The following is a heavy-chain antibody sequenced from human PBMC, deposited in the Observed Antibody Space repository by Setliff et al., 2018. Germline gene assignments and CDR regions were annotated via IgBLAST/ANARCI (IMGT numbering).Heavy chain of an antibody. CDR3: ARHYITMIVVVITPGWFDP. Sequence: ASVKVSCKASGYTFTSYGISWVRQAPGQGLEWMGWISAYNGNTNYAQKLQGRVTMTTDTSTSTAYMELRSLRSDDTAVYYCARHYITMIVVVITPGWFDPWGQGTLVTVSS. V-gene: IGHV1-18*01. CDR1: GYTFTSYG. CDR2: ISAYNGNT. J-gene: IGHJ5*02. D-gene: IGHD3-22*01.